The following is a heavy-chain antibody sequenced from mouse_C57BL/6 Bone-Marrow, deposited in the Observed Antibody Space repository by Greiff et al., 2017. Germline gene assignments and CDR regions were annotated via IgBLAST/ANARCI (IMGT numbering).Heavy chain of an antibody. CDR1: GFTFSSYG. V-gene: IGHV5-6*01. J-gene: IGHJ1*03. CDR2: ISSGGSYT. D-gene: IGHD1-1*01. CDR3: ASYGSSPHWYFDV. Sequence: EVMLVESGGDLVKPGGSLKLSCAASGFTFSSYGMSWVRQTPDKRLEWVATISSGGSYTYYPDSVKGRFTISRDNAKNTLYLQMSSLKSEDTAMYYCASYGSSPHWYFDVWGTGTTVTVSS.